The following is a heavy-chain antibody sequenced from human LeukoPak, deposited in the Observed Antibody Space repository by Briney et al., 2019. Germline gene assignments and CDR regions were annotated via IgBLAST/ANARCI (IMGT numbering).Heavy chain of an antibody. CDR3: TTGLALRFLESRYGLDV. CDR1: GSTFSNAW. V-gene: IGHV3-15*01. Sequence: GGSLRLSCAGSGSTFSNAWMSWVRQAPGKGLEWVGRIKSKTDGGTTDYAAPVKGRFTILRDDSKSTVYLQLNSLKTEDTAVYYCTTGLALRFLESRYGLDVWGQGTTVTVSS. J-gene: IGHJ6*02. D-gene: IGHD3-3*01. CDR2: IKSKTDGGTT.